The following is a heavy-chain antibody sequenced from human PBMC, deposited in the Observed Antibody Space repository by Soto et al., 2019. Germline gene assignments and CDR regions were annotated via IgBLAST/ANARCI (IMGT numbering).Heavy chain of an antibody. CDR2: IRRLAYGGTT. J-gene: IGHJ4*02. V-gene: IGHV3-49*04. CDR1: GFNFAAYT. Sequence: GGSLRLSCSASGFNFAAYTMSWVRLTPPKGLEWVGFIRRLAYGGTTDYAASVKGRFTISRDDSRKIVYLQMSRLKIEDTAVYYCSRSLAIDFDSWGQGTLVTVSS. CDR3: SRSLAIDFDS.